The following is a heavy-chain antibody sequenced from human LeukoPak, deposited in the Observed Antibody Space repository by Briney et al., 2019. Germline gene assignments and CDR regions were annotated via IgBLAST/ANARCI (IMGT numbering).Heavy chain of an antibody. CDR2: ISGSGGST. J-gene: IGHJ4*02. V-gene: IGHV3-23*01. CDR1: GFTFSSYA. CDR3: ASPGQWDY. Sequence: GGSLRLSCAASGFTFSSYAMSWVRQAPGKGLDWVSAISGSGGSTCYADSVKGRFTISRDNSRNTLYLQMNSLRAEDTAVYYCASPGQWDYWGQGTLVTVSS. D-gene: IGHD6-19*01.